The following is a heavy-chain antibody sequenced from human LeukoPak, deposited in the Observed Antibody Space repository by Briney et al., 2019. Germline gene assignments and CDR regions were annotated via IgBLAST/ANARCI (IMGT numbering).Heavy chain of an antibody. V-gene: IGHV1-18*01. CDR2: ISAYNCNT. Sequence: ASVKVSCKASGYTFTSYGISWVRQAPGQGLEWMGWISAYNCNTNYAQKLQGRVTMTTDTSTSTAYMELSSLRSEDTAMYYCARGVVKGGWYHLFDYWGQGTLVSVSS. CDR3: ARGVVKGGWYHLFDY. CDR1: GYTFTSYG. J-gene: IGHJ4*02. D-gene: IGHD6-19*01.